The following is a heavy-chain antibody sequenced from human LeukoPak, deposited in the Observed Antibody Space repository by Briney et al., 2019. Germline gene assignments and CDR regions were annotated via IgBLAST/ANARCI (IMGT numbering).Heavy chain of an antibody. CDR2: INPNSGGT. D-gene: IGHD1-26*01. CDR3: ARDTRDGGSDY. CDR1: GYSFTGYY. V-gene: IGHV1-2*06. J-gene: IGHJ4*02. Sequence: ASVKVSCKASGYSFTGYYMHWVRQAPGQGLEWMGRINPNSGGTNYAQKFQGRVTMTRDTSISTAYMELSRLRSDDTAVYYCARDTRDGGSDYWGQGTLVIVSS.